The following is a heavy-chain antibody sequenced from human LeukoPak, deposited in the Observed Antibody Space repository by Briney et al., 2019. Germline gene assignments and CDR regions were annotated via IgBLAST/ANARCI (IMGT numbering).Heavy chain of an antibody. CDR3: AREKSSIFGVVIISSDAFDI. Sequence: GASVKVSCKASGGTFSSYAISWVRQAPGQGLEWMGGIIPIFGTANYAQKFQGRVTITADKSTSTAYMELSSLRSEDTAVYYCAREKSSIFGVVIISSDAFDIWGQGTMVTVSS. CDR2: IIPIFGTA. V-gene: IGHV1-69*06. J-gene: IGHJ3*02. D-gene: IGHD3-3*01. CDR1: GGTFSSYA.